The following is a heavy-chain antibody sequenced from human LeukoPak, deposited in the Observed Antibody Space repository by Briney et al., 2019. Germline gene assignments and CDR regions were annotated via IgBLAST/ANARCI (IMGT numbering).Heavy chain of an antibody. D-gene: IGHD3-10*01. J-gene: IGHJ5*02. Sequence: GGSLRLSCAASGSTFSDYTMNWVRQAPGKGLEWVSSISGTVSYIHYADSVTGRFTISRDNAKNSLYLQMNSLTAEDTALYYCARGSNWFDPWGQGTLVTVSS. CDR2: ISGTVSYI. CDR3: ARGSNWFDP. CDR1: GSTFSDYT. V-gene: IGHV3-21*01.